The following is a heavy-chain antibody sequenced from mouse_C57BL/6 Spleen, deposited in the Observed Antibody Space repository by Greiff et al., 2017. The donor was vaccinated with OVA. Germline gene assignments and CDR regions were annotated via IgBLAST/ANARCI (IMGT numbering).Heavy chain of an antibody. CDR1: GFTFSSYG. V-gene: IGHV5-6*01. J-gene: IGHJ2*01. D-gene: IGHD3-2*01. Sequence: EVMLVESGGDLVKPGGSLKLSCAASGFTFSSYGMSWVRQTPDKRLEWVATISSGGSYTYYPDSVKGRFTISRDNAKNTLYLQMSSLKSEDTAMYYCARQDTGTLYYCDYWGKGPTLTVPS. CDR3: ARQDTGTLYYCDY. CDR2: ISSGGSYT.